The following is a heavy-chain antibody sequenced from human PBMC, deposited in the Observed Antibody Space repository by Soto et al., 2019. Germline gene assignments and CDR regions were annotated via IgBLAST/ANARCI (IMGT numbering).Heavy chain of an antibody. J-gene: IGHJ6*02. V-gene: IGHV1-69*01. CDR1: AGTFSSYA. CDR2: IIPILGTQ. D-gene: IGHD3-22*01. CDR3: ARSILVVISTGYYYYGMDV. Sequence: QVQLVQSGAEVKKPGSSVKVSCKASAGTFSSYAISWVRQAPGQGLEWMGGIIPILGTQNYAQKFQGRVPVTADESTRTADMELSSLRSEDTAVYYCARSILVVISTGYYYYGMDVWGQGTTVTVSS.